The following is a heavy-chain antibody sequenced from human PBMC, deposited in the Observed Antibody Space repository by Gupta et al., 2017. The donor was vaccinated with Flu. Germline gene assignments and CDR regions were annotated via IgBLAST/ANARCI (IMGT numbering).Heavy chain of an antibody. CDR3: ATLGYCSSTSCY. Sequence: FSSYAMSWVRQAPGKGLEWVSASSGSGGSTYYADSVKGRFTISRDNSKNTLYLQMNSLRAEDTAVYYCATLGYCSSTSCYWGQGTLVTVSS. V-gene: IGHV3-23*01. J-gene: IGHJ4*02. CDR2: SSGSGGST. CDR1: FSSYA. D-gene: IGHD2-2*01.